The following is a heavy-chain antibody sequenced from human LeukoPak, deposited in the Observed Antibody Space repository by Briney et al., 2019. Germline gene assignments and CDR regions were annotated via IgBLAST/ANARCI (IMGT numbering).Heavy chain of an antibody. CDR3: AKDFRIGYFAHFDY. D-gene: IGHD2-21*01. V-gene: IGHV3-23*01. CDR1: GFTFRSHA. J-gene: IGHJ4*02. CDR2: IYENGGTT. Sequence: GGSLRLSCVGSGFTFRSHAMSWVRQAPEKGLEFVSGIYENGGTTYYADSVKGRFSISRDNSKNTLYLQMDSLRGEDTAVYYCAKDFRIGYFAHFDYWGQGALVTVSS.